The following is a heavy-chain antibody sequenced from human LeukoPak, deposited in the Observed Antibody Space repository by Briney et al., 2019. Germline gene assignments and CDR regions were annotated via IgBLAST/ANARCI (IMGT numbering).Heavy chain of an antibody. D-gene: IGHD6-13*01. Sequence: PGESLKISCKGSGYSFSSYWIAWVRQMPGKGLEWMGIIHPGNSETTYNPSFQGQVTKSADKSITTAYLQWSSLEAPDTAMYYCARRLSTIAAAAANDYWGQGTLVTVSS. J-gene: IGHJ4*02. CDR3: ARRLSTIAAAAANDY. V-gene: IGHV5-51*01. CDR1: GYSFSSYW. CDR2: IHPGNSET.